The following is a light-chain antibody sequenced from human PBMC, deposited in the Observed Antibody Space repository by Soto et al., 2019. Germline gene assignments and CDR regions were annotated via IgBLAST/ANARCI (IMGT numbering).Light chain of an antibody. V-gene: IGKV4-1*01. CDR1: QSLLYDSNNKNY. CDR2: WAS. J-gene: IGKJ4*01. Sequence: DIVMTQSPDSLTVSLGERATIKCESSQSLLYDSNNKNYFAWYQQKPGQPPKLLIYWASTRESGVPDRFSGSGSGTDFTLTIISLQAEDVPVYYCQQFYALPLTFGGGTKVEIK. CDR3: QQFYALPLT.